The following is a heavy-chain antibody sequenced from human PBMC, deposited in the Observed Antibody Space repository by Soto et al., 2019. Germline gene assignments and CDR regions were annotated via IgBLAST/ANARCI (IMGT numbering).Heavy chain of an antibody. CDR3: AKDAITMIVVDHGFDI. D-gene: IGHD3-22*01. CDR2: ISHDGSHK. J-gene: IGHJ3*02. Sequence: QVQLVESGGGAVQPGRSLRLSCAASGFTFSSYAMHWVRQAPGKGLEWVAVISHDGSHKYYADSVKGRFTISRDNSKSTLHLQMNSLRAEDTAVYYCAKDAITMIVVDHGFDIWGQGTMVSVSS. V-gene: IGHV3-30*18. CDR1: GFTFSSYA.